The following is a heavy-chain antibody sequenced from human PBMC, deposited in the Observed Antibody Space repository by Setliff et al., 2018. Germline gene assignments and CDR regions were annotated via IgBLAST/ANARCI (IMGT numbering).Heavy chain of an antibody. J-gene: IGHJ3*02. CDR2: IIPVLDIT. CDR1: GGPLNSYS. V-gene: IGHV1-69*04. D-gene: IGHD3-16*01. Sequence: SVKVSCKASGGPLNSYSFSWVRQAPGQGLEWMGRIIPVLDITRYSQKFQGRVTITADKSTSTAYMELSSLRSDDTAVYYCARDKPYVDYVWGQDAFDIWGQGTMVTVSS. CDR3: ARDKPYVDYVWGQDAFDI.